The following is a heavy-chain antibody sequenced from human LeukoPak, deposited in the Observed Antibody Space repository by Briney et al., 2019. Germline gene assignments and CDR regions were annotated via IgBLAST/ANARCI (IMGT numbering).Heavy chain of an antibody. Sequence: GGSLRLSCAASGFTVSSNYMHWVRQAPGKGLEWVAVIWYDGSNKYYADSVKGRFTISRDNSKNTLYLQMNSLRAEDTAVYYCARDYPGYCSSTSCYIGGNWFDPWGQGTLVTVSS. J-gene: IGHJ5*02. CDR2: IWYDGSNK. CDR3: ARDYPGYCSSTSCYIGGNWFDP. CDR1: GFTVSSNY. D-gene: IGHD2-2*02. V-gene: IGHV3-33*08.